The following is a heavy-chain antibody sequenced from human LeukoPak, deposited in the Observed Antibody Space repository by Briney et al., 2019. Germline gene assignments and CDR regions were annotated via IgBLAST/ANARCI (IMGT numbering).Heavy chain of an antibody. Sequence: GGSLRLSCAASGFTFSSYDMHWVRQATGKGLEWVSAIGTAGDTYYPGSVKGRFTISRENAKNSLYLQMNSLRAGDTAVYYCAGGLRGSGSLADNWGQGTLVTVS. CDR3: AGGLRGSGSLADN. CDR2: IGTAGDT. V-gene: IGHV3-13*01. D-gene: IGHD3-10*01. CDR1: GFTFSSYD. J-gene: IGHJ4*02.